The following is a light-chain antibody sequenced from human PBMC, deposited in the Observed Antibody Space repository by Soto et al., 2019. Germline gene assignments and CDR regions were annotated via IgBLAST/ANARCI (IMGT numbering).Light chain of an antibody. Sequence: SVLTQSPSASGTPGQSVTISCSEVSSNIGGNTVNWYQQLPGTAPKLLIYSNNQRPSGVPDRFSGSKSGTSASLAISGLQSEDEADYYCAAWDDSLNGYVFGNGTKVTVL. CDR2: SNN. V-gene: IGLV1-44*01. J-gene: IGLJ1*01. CDR3: AAWDDSLNGYV. CDR1: SSNIGGNT.